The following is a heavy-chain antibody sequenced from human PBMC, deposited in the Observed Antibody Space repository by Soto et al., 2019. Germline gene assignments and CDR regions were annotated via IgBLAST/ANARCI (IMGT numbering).Heavy chain of an antibody. CDR3: AKDRVSEHSSGWPQGH. CDR2: ISNDGSNK. Sequence: GGSLRLSCAASGFTFSGYGMHLVRQAPGKGLEWVAVISNDGSNKYYVDSVKGRFTISRDNSKNTLDLQMNSLRAEDTAVYYCAKDRVSEHSSGWPQGHWGEGTPVTVSS. D-gene: IGHD6-19*01. V-gene: IGHV3-30*18. CDR1: GFTFSGYG. J-gene: IGHJ4*02.